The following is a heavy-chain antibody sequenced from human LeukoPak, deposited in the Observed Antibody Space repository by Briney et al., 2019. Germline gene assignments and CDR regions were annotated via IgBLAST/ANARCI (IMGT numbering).Heavy chain of an antibody. V-gene: IGHV3-11*04. D-gene: IGHD2-21*01. Sequence: GGSLRFSCAASGFTFSDYYMSWIRQAPGKGLEWVPVKGRFTISRDNAKNSLYLQMNSLRAEDTAVYYCARGFRFPDVWGKGTTVTVSS. CDR3: ARGFRFPDV. J-gene: IGHJ6*04. CDR1: GFTFSDYY.